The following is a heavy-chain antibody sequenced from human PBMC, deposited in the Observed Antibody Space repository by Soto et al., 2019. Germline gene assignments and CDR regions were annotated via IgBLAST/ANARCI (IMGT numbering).Heavy chain of an antibody. V-gene: IGHV4-39*01. J-gene: IGHJ6*02. CDR2: LLYSGLT. D-gene: IGHD2-15*01. Sequence: SETLSLTCSVSGYSVSSSDYYWAWIRQPPGKGLEWIGSLLYSGLTYYNPSLKSRVTLSVDTSKNQFSVRLNSVTASDTAVYYCAPLSVSLSGPYGIHVWGQGTTVTVSS. CDR1: GYSVSSSDYY. CDR3: APLSVSLSGPYGIHV.